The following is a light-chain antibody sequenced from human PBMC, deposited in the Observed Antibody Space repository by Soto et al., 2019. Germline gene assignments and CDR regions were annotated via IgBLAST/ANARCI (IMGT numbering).Light chain of an antibody. Sequence: AIRMTQSPSSLSASTGDRVTITCRASQGISSYLAWYQQKPGKAPKLLIYAASTLQSGVPSRFSGSGSGTDFTLTISCLQSEDFANYYCQQYYSYPPWTFGQGTKVEIK. V-gene: IGKV1-8*01. CDR1: QGISSY. CDR2: AAS. J-gene: IGKJ1*01. CDR3: QQYYSYPPWT.